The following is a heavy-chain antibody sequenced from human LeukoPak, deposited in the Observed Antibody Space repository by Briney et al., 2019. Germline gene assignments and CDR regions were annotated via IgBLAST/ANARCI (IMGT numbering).Heavy chain of an antibody. CDR2: IKVDGSEK. V-gene: IGHV3-7*01. CDR3: TRNGRSLDY. CDR1: GFTFSGFS. D-gene: IGHD2-15*01. Sequence: AGGSLRLSCAASGFTFSGFSMSWVRQAPGKGLEWVANIKVDGSEKNYVDSVRGRFTISRDNAKNSLYLQMNSLRAEDTAVYYCTRNGRSLDYWGQGTLVTVSS. J-gene: IGHJ4*02.